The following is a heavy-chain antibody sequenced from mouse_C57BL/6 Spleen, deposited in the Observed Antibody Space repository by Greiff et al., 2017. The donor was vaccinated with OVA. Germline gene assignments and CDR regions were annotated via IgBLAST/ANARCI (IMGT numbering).Heavy chain of an antibody. V-gene: IGHV1-53*01. D-gene: IGHD4-1*01. CDR1: GYTFTSYW. Sequence: QVQLQQSGTELVKPGASVKLSCKASGYTFTSYWMHWVKQRPGQGLEWIGNINPSNGGTNYNEKFKSKATLAVDKSSSTAYMQLSSLTTEETAVYACASSGNWAGAWFAYWGQGTLVTVSA. CDR2: INPSNGGT. CDR3: ASSGNWAGAWFAY. J-gene: IGHJ3*01.